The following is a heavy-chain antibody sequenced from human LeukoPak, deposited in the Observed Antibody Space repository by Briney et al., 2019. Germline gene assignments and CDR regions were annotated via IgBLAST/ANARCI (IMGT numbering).Heavy chain of an antibody. CDR2: ISSSSSYI. V-gene: IGHV3-21*01. J-gene: IGHJ5*02. D-gene: IGHD3-10*01. CDR1: GFSFSSYA. CDR3: ARGRYYYGSGSYSSESWFDP. Sequence: GGSLRLSCAASGFSFSSYAIHWVRQAPGKGLEWVSSISSSSSYIYYADSVKGRFTISRDNAKNSLYLQMNSLRAEDTAVYYCARGRYYYGSGSYSSESWFDPWGQGTLVTVSS.